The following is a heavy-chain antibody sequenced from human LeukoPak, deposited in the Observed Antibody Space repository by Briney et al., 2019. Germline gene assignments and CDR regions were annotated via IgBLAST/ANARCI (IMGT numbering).Heavy chain of an antibody. V-gene: IGHV4-39*01. CDR1: GGSISSSSYY. CDR3: ARPSGRGVQGVISDYYMDV. D-gene: IGHD3-10*01. J-gene: IGHJ6*03. Sequence: NPSETLSLTCTVSGGSISSSSYYWGWIRQPPGKGLEWIGRIYYSGSTYYNPSLKSRVTISVDTSKNQFSLKLSSVTAADTAVYYCARPSGRGVQGVISDYYMDVWGKGTTVTVSS. CDR2: IYYSGST.